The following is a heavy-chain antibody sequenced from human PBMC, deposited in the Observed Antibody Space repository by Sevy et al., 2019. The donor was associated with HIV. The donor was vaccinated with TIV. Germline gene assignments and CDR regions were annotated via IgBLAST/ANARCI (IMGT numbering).Heavy chain of an antibody. V-gene: IGHV3-9*01. J-gene: IGHJ3*02. Sequence: GGSLRLSCAASGFTFDDYAMHWVRRAPGKGLEWVSDISWNSGSIGYADSVKGRFTISRDNAKNSLYLQMNSLRAEDTALYYCAKDTGDYYDSSGAFDIWGQGTMVTVSS. CDR2: ISWNSGSI. CDR3: AKDTGDYYDSSGAFDI. D-gene: IGHD3-22*01. CDR1: GFTFDDYA.